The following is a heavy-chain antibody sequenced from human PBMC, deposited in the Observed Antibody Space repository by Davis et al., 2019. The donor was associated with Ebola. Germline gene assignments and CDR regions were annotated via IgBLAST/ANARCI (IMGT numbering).Heavy chain of an antibody. V-gene: IGHV3-30*18. D-gene: IGHD3-3*01. J-gene: IGHJ4*02. CDR2: ISYDGSNK. CDR1: GFTFSSYG. CDR3: AKEGSGSYDFWSGYLDY. Sequence: GGSLRLSCAASGFTFSSYGMHWVRQAPGKGLEWVAVISYDGSNKYYADSVKGRFTISRDNSKNTLYLQMNSLRAEDTAVYYCAKEGSGSYDFWSGYLDYWGRGTLVTVSS.